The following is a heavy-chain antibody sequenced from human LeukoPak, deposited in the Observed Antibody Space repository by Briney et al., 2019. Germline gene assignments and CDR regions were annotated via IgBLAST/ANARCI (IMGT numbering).Heavy chain of an antibody. CDR1: GYTFIDYY. J-gene: IGHJ6*02. Sequence: ASVKVSCKASGYTFIDYYIHWVRQAPGQGLEWMGWINPNSGGTNYAQKFQGRVTMTRDTSISTAYMELSRLRSDDTAVYYCARDPSPSWIVLVTDYGMDVWGQGTTVTVSS. D-gene: IGHD2-21*02. V-gene: IGHV1-2*02. CDR2: INPNSGGT. CDR3: ARDPSPSWIVLVTDYGMDV.